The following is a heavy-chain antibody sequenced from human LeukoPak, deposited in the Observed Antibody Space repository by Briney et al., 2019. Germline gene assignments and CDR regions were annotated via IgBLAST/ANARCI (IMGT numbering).Heavy chain of an antibody. D-gene: IGHD3-3*01. CDR1: GGTFSSYA. CDR2: IIPILSIA. Sequence: SVKVSCKASGGTFSSYAISWVRQAPGQGLEWMGRIIPILSIANYARKFQGRVTITADKSTSTAYMELSSLRSEDTAVYYCARDFSPSVFGTVHYYFDYWGQGTLVTVSS. CDR3: ARDFSPSVFGTVHYYFDY. J-gene: IGHJ4*02. V-gene: IGHV1-69*04.